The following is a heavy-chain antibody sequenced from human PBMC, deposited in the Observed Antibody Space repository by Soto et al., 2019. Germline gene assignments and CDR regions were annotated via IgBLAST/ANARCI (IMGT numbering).Heavy chain of an antibody. CDR3: ASVDLAAGRPGC. V-gene: IGHV3-48*01. Sequence: EVQLVESGGGLVQPGGSLRLSCTASGFTFSTYSMNWVRQAPGKGLEWVSYIGTSSSIIYYADSVKGRFTISRDNANNSLYLQLTSLRVEDPAVYYCASVDLAAGRPGCWCQGTLVPLSS. CDR2: IGTSSSII. D-gene: IGHD6-13*01. CDR1: GFTFSTYS. J-gene: IGHJ4*02.